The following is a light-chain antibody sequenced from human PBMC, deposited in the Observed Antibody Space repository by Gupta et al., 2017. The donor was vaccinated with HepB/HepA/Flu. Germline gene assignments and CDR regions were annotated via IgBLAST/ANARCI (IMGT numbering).Light chain of an antibody. CDR3: MQDLQTPWT. CDR2: LGS. J-gene: IGKJ1*01. CDR1: QSLLYSDGYNY. Sequence: DIVLTQSPRSLPFTPGEPASMSCRSSQSLLYSDGYNYLDWYLQKPGQAPQLLIYLGSTRASGVPDRFSGSGSGTDFTLKISRVEAEDVGVYYCMQDLQTPWTFGQGTKVEIK. V-gene: IGKV2-28*01.